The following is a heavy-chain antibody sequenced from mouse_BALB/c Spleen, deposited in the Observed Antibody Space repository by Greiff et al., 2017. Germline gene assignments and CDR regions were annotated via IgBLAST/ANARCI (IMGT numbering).Heavy chain of an antibody. CDR2: ISSGGSYT. J-gene: IGHJ4*01. V-gene: IGHV5-6-4*01. D-gene: IGHD2-14*01. CDR3: TTGRYDGLDY. CDR1: GFTFSSYT. Sequence: EVKVVESGGGLVKPGGSLKLSCAASGFTFSSYTMSWVRQTPEKRLEWVATISSGGSYTYYPDSVKGRFTISRDNAKNTLYLQMSSLKSEDTAMYYCTTGRYDGLDYWGQGTSVTVSS.